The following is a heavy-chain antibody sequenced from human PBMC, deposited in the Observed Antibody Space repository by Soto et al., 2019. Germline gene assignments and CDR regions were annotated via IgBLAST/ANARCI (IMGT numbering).Heavy chain of an antibody. V-gene: IGHV1-2*04. CDR1: GYTFTAYY. CDR3: AKAQRAYAFWRGPVDY. CDR2: INTNTGYK. Sequence: QVQLVQSGAEVKKPGASVKVSCQASGYTFTAYYVHWVRQAPGQGLEWLGWINTNTGYKESAQKFKGWVNMTRAASINMAYMGLTRVTYNVTAVYFGAKAQRAYAFWRGPVDYWGQGTLVTVSS. D-gene: IGHD3-3*01. J-gene: IGHJ4*02.